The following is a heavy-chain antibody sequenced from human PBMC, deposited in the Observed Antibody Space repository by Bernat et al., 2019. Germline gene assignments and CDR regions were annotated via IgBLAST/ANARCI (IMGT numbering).Heavy chain of an antibody. CDR1: GFIFSNYA. CDR2: ISGSGGST. Sequence: EVQLLESGGGLVQPGGSLRVSCATSGFIFSNYAMSWVRQAPGKGLEWVSAISGSGGSTYYADSVKGRFTISRDNSKNTLFLQMNSLRDEEPDVYYCEKDGSLVDGDYDYFDYWGQGTLVTVSS. J-gene: IGHJ4*02. CDR3: EKDGSLVDGDYDYFDY. V-gene: IGHV3-23*01. D-gene: IGHD4-17*01.